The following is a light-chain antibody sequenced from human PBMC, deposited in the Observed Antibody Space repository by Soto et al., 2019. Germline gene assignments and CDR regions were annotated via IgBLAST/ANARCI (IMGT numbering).Light chain of an antibody. CDR2: DVS. Sequence: GDRVTITCRASQSINAWLAWYQQKPGKAPKLLIYDVSTLASGVPSRFSGSASGTEFTLTISNLESEDFASYYCQQYHRYSTFGQGTRVDIK. J-gene: IGKJ1*01. V-gene: IGKV1-5*01. CDR1: QSINAW. CDR3: QQYHRYST.